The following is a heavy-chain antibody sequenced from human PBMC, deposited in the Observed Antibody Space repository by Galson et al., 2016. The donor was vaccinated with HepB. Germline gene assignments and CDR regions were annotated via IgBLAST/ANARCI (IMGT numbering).Heavy chain of an antibody. D-gene: IGHD3-16*01. CDR3: ARDLGGMVRFGTDV. CDR1: GYAFTGYY. Sequence: SVKVSCKASGYAFTGYYIQWVRQAPGQGLEWMGWINLNSGGTKYAQKFQGWVTMTRDTSISTAYMELSRLKSDDTAVYYCARDLGGMVRFGTDVWGQGTTVTVSS. CDR2: INLNSGGT. V-gene: IGHV1-2*04. J-gene: IGHJ6*02.